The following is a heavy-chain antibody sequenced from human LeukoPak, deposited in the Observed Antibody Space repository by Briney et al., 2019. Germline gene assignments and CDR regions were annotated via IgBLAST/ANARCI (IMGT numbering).Heavy chain of an antibody. D-gene: IGHD1-1*01. CDR1: GFTFSSYE. Sequence: PGGSLRLSCAASGFTFSSYEMNWVRQAPGKGLERVSYISSSGSTIYYADSVKGRFTISRDNAKNSLYLQMNSLRAEDTAVYYCARDQLEGTHDYWGQGTLVTVSS. CDR3: ARDQLEGTHDY. J-gene: IGHJ4*02. V-gene: IGHV3-48*03. CDR2: ISSSGSTI.